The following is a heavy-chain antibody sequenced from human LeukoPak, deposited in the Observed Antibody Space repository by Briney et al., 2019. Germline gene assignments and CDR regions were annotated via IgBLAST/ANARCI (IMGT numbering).Heavy chain of an antibody. V-gene: IGHV3-66*01. CDR1: GFTMSDIH. CDR2: LYAGGST. CDR3: VRGNGNVGGRLDP. Sequence: GGSLRLSCTASGFTMSDIHMNWVRQAPGKGLDWVSGLYAGGSTYYAGSVTGRFTISRDDSKNTLYLQMTGLRVDDTAIYYCVRGNGNVGGRLDPWGQGAWVIVSS. J-gene: IGHJ5*02. D-gene: IGHD1-1*01.